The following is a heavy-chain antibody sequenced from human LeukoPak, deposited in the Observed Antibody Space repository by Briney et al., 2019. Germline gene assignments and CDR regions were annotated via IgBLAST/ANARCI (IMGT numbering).Heavy chain of an antibody. CDR1: GYTFTGYY. D-gene: IGHD2-15*01. V-gene: IGHV1-2*02. J-gene: IGHJ3*02. CDR2: INPNSGGT. CDR3: ARGPPVEGYCSGGSCKDAFDI. Sequence: ASVKVSCKASGYTFTGYYMHWVRQAPGQGLEWMGWINPNSGGTNYAQKFQGRVTMTRDTSISTAYMELSRLRSDDTAVYYCARGPPVEGYCSGGSCKDAFDIWAKGQWSPSLQ.